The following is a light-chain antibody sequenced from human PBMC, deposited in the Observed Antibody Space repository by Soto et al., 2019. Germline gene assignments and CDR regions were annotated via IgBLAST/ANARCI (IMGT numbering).Light chain of an antibody. CDR3: QRYNDWPLT. J-gene: IGKJ4*01. Sequence: IVMTQSPATLSVSPGERVTLSCRASQGIGITLAWYQQKPGQTPRLLIYGASTRATGIPARFSGSGSGTEFTLTINSLQSEDSAVYYCQRYNDWPLTFGGGTEVEIK. V-gene: IGKV3-15*01. CDR1: QGIGIT. CDR2: GAS.